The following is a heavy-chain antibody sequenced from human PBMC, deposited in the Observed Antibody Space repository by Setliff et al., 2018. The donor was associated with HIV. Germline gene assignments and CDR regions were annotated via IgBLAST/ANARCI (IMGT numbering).Heavy chain of an antibody. Sequence: PSETLSLTCNVSGDSIRSNNYYWGWIRQPPGKGLEWIGSIYYTGVTYYNPSLKSRVTISMDTSKNQFSLNLNSVTAADTAVYYCAREDIAVASAFDIWGQGTMVTVSS. J-gene: IGHJ3*02. CDR1: GDSIRSNNYY. D-gene: IGHD6-19*01. CDR3: AREDIAVASAFDI. CDR2: IYYTGVT. V-gene: IGHV4-39*07.